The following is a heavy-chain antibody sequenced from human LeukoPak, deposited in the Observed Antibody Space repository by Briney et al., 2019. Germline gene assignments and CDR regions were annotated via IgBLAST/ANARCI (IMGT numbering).Heavy chain of an antibody. D-gene: IGHD6-6*01. CDR3: ASSPSDYYYMDV. CDR1: GYTFTSYG. Sequence: ASVKVSCKASGYTFTSYGISWVRQAPGQGLEWMGWISAYNGNTNYAQKLQGRVTMTTDTSTSTAYMELRSLRSDDTAVYYCASSPSDYYYMDVWGKGTTVTVSS. J-gene: IGHJ6*03. V-gene: IGHV1-18*01. CDR2: ISAYNGNT.